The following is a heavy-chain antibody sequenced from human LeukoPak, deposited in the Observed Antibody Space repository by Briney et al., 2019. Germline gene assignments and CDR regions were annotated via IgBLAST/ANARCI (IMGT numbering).Heavy chain of an antibody. V-gene: IGHV4-38-2*02. Sequence: PSETLSLTCTVSGYSITSDDYWGWIRQPPGKGLEWIGSIYHTGSTYYNSSFKSRVTISVDTSKNQFSLKLSSVTAADTAIYYCARSPPGGNYWGQGTLVTVSS. CDR2: IYHTGST. CDR3: ARSPPGGNY. CDR1: GYSITSDDY. D-gene: IGHD3-16*01. J-gene: IGHJ4*02.